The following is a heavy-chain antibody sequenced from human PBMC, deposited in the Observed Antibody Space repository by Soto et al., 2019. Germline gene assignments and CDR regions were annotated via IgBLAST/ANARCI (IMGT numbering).Heavy chain of an antibody. CDR3: ARDKEGTLDT. V-gene: IGHV4-31*03. J-gene: IGHJ5*02. CDR1: GGSISSGGYY. CDR2: IYYSGST. Sequence: SETLSLTCTVSGGSISSGGYYWSWIRQHPGKGLEWIGYIYYSGSTYYNPSLKSRVTISVDTSKNQFSLKLSSVTAADTAVYYCARDKEGTLDTWGQGTLVTVSS. D-gene: IGHD1-1*01.